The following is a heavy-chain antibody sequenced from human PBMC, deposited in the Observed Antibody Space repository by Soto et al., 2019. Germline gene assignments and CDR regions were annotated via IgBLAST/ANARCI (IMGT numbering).Heavy chain of an antibody. D-gene: IGHD2-15*01. CDR3: ARDSHSAGGWFDP. V-gene: IGHV1-69*10. CDR1: GGTFSATA. Sequence: EASVKVSCKASGGTFSATAITWVRQAPGQGLEWMGGIVPIFGIPNYAQKFQGRLAITADKSTNTAYMELISLRSEDTAVYYCARDSHSAGGWFDPWGLGTLVTVSS. CDR2: IVPIFGIP. J-gene: IGHJ5*02.